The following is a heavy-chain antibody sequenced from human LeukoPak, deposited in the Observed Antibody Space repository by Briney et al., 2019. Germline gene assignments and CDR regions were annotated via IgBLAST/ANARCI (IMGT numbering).Heavy chain of an antibody. Sequence: GGSLRLSCAASGFTFSSYVMNWVRQAPGKELEWVSGISASGGITYYADSVKGWFTISRDNSKSTLYLQMSSLRAEDTAVYYCAEGLRLGLSGFDYWGQGTLVTVSS. J-gene: IGHJ4*02. CDR1: GFTFSSYV. CDR3: AEGLRLGLSGFDY. V-gene: IGHV3-23*01. CDR2: ISASGGIT. D-gene: IGHD3-10*01.